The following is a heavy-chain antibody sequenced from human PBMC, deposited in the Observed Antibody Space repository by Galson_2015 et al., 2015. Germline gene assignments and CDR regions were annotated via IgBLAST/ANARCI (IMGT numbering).Heavy chain of an antibody. CDR1: GFTVGSNY. V-gene: IGHV3-53*01. J-gene: IGHJ4*02. Sequence: SLRLSCAASGFTVGSNYMSWVRQAPEKGLEWVSVIYSGGTTYYADSVKGRFTISRDNSKNTLYLQMNSLRAEDTAVYYCARDSVAAPPREYWGQGTLVTVSS. CDR2: IYSGGTT. CDR3: ARDSVAAPPREY. D-gene: IGHD6-13*01.